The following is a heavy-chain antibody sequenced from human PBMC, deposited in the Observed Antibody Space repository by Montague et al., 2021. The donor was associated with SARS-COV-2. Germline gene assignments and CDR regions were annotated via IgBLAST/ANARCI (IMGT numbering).Heavy chain of an antibody. CDR1: GGSISSGRYY. CDR2: IYYGGST. J-gene: IGHJ6*02. V-gene: IGHV4-31*03. D-gene: IGHD3-22*01. CDR3: ARGGYYDSSGYSLLYYYYGMDV. Sequence: TLYLTCTVSGGSISSGRYYWSWIRQHPGKGLEWIGYIYYGGSTYYNPSLKSRVTISVDTSKNQFSLKLSSVTAADTAVYYRARGGYYDSSGYSLLYYYYGMDVWGQGTTDTVSS.